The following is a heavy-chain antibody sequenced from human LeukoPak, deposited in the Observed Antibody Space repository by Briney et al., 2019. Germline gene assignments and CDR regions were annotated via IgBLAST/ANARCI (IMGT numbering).Heavy chain of an antibody. CDR1: GFTFSDYY. D-gene: IGHD3-9*01. J-gene: IGHJ5*02. CDR3: AGGAILRYFDWSSFDP. Sequence: GGSLRLSCAASGFTFSDYYMSWIRQAPGKGLEWVSHISSSGSTIYYADSVKGRFTISRDNAKNSLYLQMNSLRAEDTAVYYCAGGAILRYFDWSSFDPWGQGTLVTVSS. V-gene: IGHV3-11*01. CDR2: ISSSGSTI.